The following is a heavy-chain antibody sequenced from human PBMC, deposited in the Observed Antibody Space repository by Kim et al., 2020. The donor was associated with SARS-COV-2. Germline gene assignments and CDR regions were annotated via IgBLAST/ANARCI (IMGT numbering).Heavy chain of an antibody. J-gene: IGHJ6*01. D-gene: IGHD2-2*01. Sequence: GGSLRLSCAASGFIFSTYEINWVRQAPGKGLEWISYISTSGTTIYSADSVKGRFTVSRDNARNSVYLQMNSLRDEDTAVYYCARGLYCSSTKCSFGLDV. CDR1: GFIFSTYE. V-gene: IGHV3-48*03. CDR3: ARGLYCSSTKCSFGLDV. CDR2: ISTSGTTI.